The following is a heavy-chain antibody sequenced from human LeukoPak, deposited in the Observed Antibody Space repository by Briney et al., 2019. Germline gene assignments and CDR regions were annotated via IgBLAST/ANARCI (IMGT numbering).Heavy chain of an antibody. CDR2: ISGSGDTT. Sequence: PGGSLRLSCAASGFTFSSYAMSWVRQAPGKGLEWVSVISGSGDTTNYADSVKGRFTISRDNSKNTLYLQMNSLRAEDTAVYYCARKISRSGEYYFDYGAREP. J-gene: IGHJ4*02. V-gene: IGHV3-23*01. CDR3: ARKISRSGEYYFDY. D-gene: IGHD3-10*01. CDR1: GFTFSSYA.